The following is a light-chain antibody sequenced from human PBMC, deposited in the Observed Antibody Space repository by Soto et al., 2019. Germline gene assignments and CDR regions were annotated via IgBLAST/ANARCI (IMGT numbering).Light chain of an antibody. CDR2: ATS. J-gene: IGKJ1*01. Sequence: DIQMTQSPSSLSASVGDRVTITCRASQSISSYLNWYQQKPGKAPKFLIYATSSLQSGVPSRFSGSGSGTDFTLTISSLQPEDFATYYCQQSYSTPRMFGQGTKVDIK. CDR1: QSISSY. CDR3: QQSYSTPRM. V-gene: IGKV1-39*01.